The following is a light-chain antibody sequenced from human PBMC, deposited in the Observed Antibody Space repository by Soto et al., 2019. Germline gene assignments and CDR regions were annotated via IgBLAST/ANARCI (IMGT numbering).Light chain of an antibody. CDR1: SSDVGGYYY. CDR2: EVT. Sequence: QSALTQPASVSGSPGQSITISCTGTSSDVGGYYYVSWYQHHPGKAPKLIIYEVTNRPSGVSSRFSGSNSGNTASLIISGLQAEDEAEYYCSSYTSSSAPHVVFGGGTKVTVL. CDR3: SSYTSSSAPHVV. J-gene: IGLJ2*01. V-gene: IGLV2-14*01.